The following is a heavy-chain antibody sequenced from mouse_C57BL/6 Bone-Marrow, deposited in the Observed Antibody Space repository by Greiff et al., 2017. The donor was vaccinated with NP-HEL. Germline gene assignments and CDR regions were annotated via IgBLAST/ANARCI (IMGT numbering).Heavy chain of an antibody. CDR2: IYPRSGNT. V-gene: IGHV1-81*01. Sequence: VQLQQSGAELARPGASVKLSCKASGYTFTSYGISWVKQRTGQGLEWIGEIYPRSGNTYYNEKFKGKATLTADKSSSTAYMELRSLTSEDSAVYFCARGSSGYDFDYWGQGTPLTVSS. CDR1: GYTFTSYG. J-gene: IGHJ2*01. D-gene: IGHD3-2*02. CDR3: ARGSSGYDFDY.